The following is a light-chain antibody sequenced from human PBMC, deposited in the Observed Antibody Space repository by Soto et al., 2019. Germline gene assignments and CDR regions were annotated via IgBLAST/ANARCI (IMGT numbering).Light chain of an antibody. V-gene: IGKV1-9*01. CDR2: EES. CDR1: QAITNN. J-gene: IGKJ1*01. CDR3: QQYHIYSGT. Sequence: DIHLTQSPSSLSASVGDRVTITCRASQAITNNLAWYQQKPGNPPKLLIYEESTLHSGVPSRFSGRKVGTQFILTIDSLQPDDFATYYCQQYHIYSGTFGQGTKVDIK.